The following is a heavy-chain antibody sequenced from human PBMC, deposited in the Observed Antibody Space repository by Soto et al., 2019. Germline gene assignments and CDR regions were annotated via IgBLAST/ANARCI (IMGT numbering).Heavy chain of an antibody. CDR3: ARGRGSSSKKDYYYYGMDV. V-gene: IGHV4-34*01. J-gene: IGHJ6*02. D-gene: IGHD6-6*01. CDR2: INHSGST. CDR1: GGSFSGYY. Sequence: SETLSLTCAVYGGSFSGYYWSWIRQPPGKGLEWIGEINHSGSTNYNPSLKSRVTISVDTSKNQLSLKLSSVTAADTAVYYCARGRGSSSKKDYYYYGMDVWGQGTTVTVSS.